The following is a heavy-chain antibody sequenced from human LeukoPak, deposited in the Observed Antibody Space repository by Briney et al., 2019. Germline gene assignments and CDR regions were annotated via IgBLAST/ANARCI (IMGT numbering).Heavy chain of an antibody. V-gene: IGHV1-8*01. CDR1: GYTFTSYD. CDR2: MNPNSGNT. J-gene: IGHJ4*02. Sequence: GASVKVSCKASGYTFTSYDINWVRQATGQGLEWMGWMNPNSGNTGYAQKFQGRVTMTRNTSISTAYMELNSLRAEDTAIYYCTKNQILDDTGSWYTYWGQGTLVTVSS. D-gene: IGHD6-13*01. CDR3: TKNQILDDTGSWYTY.